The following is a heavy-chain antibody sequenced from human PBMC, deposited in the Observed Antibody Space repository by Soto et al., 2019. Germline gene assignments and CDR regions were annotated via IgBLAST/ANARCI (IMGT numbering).Heavy chain of an antibody. V-gene: IGHV3-23*01. CDR1: GFTFSNYP. CDR3: ARGPCSNYFDY. D-gene: IGHD4-4*01. J-gene: IGHJ4*02. CDR2: ITGSGGST. Sequence: GGSLRLSCAASGFTFSNYPMNWVRQAPGQGLEWVSDITGSGGSTYYADSVKGRFIISRDNSKNTLYLQMSSLRAEDTAVYYCARGPCSNYFDYWGQGTLVTVSS.